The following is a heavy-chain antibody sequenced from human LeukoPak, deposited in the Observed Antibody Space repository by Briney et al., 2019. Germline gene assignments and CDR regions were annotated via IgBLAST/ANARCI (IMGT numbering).Heavy chain of an antibody. CDR1: GFTFSTYA. V-gene: IGHV3-7*01. CDR2: LNQAGGDK. CDR3: ARDLDYRPANHYYDAYDV. D-gene: IGHD3-10*01. Sequence: GGSLRLSCAASGFTFSTYAVTWVRQAPGKGLEWVANLNQAGGDKQYVASVKGRFTISRDNAENSLYLQMNSLRAEDSAVYYCARDLDYRPANHYYDAYDVWGQGTRVTVSS. J-gene: IGHJ3*01.